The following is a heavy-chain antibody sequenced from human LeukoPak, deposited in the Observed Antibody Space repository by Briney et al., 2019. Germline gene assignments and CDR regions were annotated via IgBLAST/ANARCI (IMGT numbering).Heavy chain of an antibody. CDR3: AKVVRTIVVVVAATLGVRVFDY. V-gene: IGHV3-30*18. J-gene: IGHJ4*02. Sequence: GGSLRLSCAVSGFTFSSYGMHWVRQAPGKGLEWVAVISYDGSNKYYADSVKGRFTISRDNSKNTLYLQMNSLRAEDTAVYYCAKVVRTIVVVVAATLGVRVFDYWGQGTLVTVSS. CDR1: GFTFSSYG. D-gene: IGHD2-15*01. CDR2: ISYDGSNK.